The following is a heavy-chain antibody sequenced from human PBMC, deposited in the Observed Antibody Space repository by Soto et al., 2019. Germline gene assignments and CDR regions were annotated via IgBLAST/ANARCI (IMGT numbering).Heavy chain of an antibody. J-gene: IGHJ4*02. CDR1: GGTLSRHA. CDR3: ARGWGYDSNDYYYAY. D-gene: IGHD3-22*01. Sequence: QVQLVQSGAEVRKPGSSVKVSCKASGGTLSRHAISWVRQAPGQGLEWMGGIIPIFGTANHAQKFQGRVTIIADESTSTVYMELCSLRSEDTAMYYCARGWGYDSNDYYYAYWGQGTLVIVSS. V-gene: IGHV1-69*01. CDR2: IIPIFGTA.